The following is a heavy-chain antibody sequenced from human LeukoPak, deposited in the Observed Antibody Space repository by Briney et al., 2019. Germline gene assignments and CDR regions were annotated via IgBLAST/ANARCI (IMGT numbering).Heavy chain of an antibody. CDR2: MCGSGGPT. V-gene: IGHV3-23*01. J-gene: IGHJ4*02. D-gene: IGHD3-22*01. CDR3: AKTNGYYSD. Sequence: GGSLRLSCAASGFTFSSYGMNCVRRAPGKGLEWVSGMCGSGGPTSYAASVRGRFTISRDNSKISLALQVSSLRAEDTAVYYRAKTNGYYSDWGQGTLVTVSS. CDR1: GFTFSSYG.